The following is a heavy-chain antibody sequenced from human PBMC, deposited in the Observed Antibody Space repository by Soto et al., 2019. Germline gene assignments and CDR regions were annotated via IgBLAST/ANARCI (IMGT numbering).Heavy chain of an antibody. CDR1: GYTFTSHW. CDR3: ARHPDAADTSDFDY. CDR2: IYPGDSDT. J-gene: IGHJ4*02. V-gene: IGHV5-51*01. Sequence: PGESLKISCKGAGYTFTSHWIGWVRQMPGKGLEWVGIIYPGDSDTRYSPSFQGQVTISADKSITTAYLQWSSLKASDTAMYYCARHPDAADTSDFDYWGQGTLVTVSS. D-gene: IGHD6-25*01.